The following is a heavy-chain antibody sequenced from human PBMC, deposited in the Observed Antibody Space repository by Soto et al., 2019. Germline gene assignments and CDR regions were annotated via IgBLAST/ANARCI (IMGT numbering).Heavy chain of an antibody. CDR1: GFTFSSFS. D-gene: IGHD3-22*01. CDR3: ARDPYYYDTSGYSY. V-gene: IGHV3-21*01. Sequence: GGSLRLSCAASGFTFSSFSMHWVRQAPGKGLEWVSSISPSSSYIYYADSVRGRFTISRDNAKNSLYLQMNSLRAEDTAVYYCARDPYYYDTSGYSYWGQGTLVTVSS. J-gene: IGHJ4*02. CDR2: ISPSSSYI.